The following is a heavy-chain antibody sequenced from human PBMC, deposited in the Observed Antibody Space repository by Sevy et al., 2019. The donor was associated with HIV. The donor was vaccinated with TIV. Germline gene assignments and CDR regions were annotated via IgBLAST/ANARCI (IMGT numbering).Heavy chain of an antibody. CDR1: GFTFSSYA. Sequence: GGSLRLSCSASGFTFSSYAMHWVRQAPGKGLEYVSAISSNGGSTYYADSVKGRFTISRDNSKNTLYLQMSSLRAEDTAVYYCVKSVRNGDYDLDYWGQGTLVTVSS. CDR2: ISSNGGST. CDR3: VKSVRNGDYDLDY. J-gene: IGHJ4*01. V-gene: IGHV3-64D*06. D-gene: IGHD4-17*01.